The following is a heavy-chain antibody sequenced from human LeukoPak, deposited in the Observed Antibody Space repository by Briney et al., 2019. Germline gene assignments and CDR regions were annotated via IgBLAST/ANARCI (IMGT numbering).Heavy chain of an antibody. D-gene: IGHD6-13*01. Sequence: GGSLRLSCAASGFTFSSYSMNWVRQAPGKGLEWVSSISSSSSYIYYADSVKGRFTISRDNAKNSLYLQMNSLRAEDTAVYYCARVSSSSWYTDFWGQGTLVTVSS. CDR2: ISSSSSYI. CDR3: ARVSSSSWYTDF. J-gene: IGHJ4*02. CDR1: GFTFSSYS. V-gene: IGHV3-21*01.